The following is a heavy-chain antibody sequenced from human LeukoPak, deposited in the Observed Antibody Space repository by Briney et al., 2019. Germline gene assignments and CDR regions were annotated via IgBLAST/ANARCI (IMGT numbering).Heavy chain of an antibody. J-gene: IGHJ3*02. CDR2: IKSKTDGGTT. CDR1: GFTFSNAW. V-gene: IGHV3-15*01. D-gene: IGHD3-10*01. CDR3: TTGIMVRGVITSDI. Sequence: GRSLRLSCAASGFTFSNAWMSWVRQAPGKGLEWVGRIKSKTDGGTTDYAAPVKGRFTISRDDSKNTLYLQMNSLKTEDTAVYYCTTGIMVRGVITSDIWGQGTMVTVSS.